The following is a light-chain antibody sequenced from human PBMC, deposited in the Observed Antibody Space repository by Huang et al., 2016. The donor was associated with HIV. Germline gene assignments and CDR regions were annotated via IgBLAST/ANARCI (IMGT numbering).Light chain of an antibody. CDR2: DAS. J-gene: IGKJ5*01. V-gene: IGKV3-11*01. Sequence: EIVLTQSPATLSLSPGESATLSCRASQSVTSYLGWYQQKPGQSPRLLIYDASNRATGIPTRFSGVGSGTDFTLTISSLEPEDFAIYYCQQRSNWPPTFGQGTRLE. CDR1: QSVTSY. CDR3: QQRSNWPPT.